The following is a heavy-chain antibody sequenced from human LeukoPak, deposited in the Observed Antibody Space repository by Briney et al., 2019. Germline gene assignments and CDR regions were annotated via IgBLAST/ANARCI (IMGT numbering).Heavy chain of an antibody. V-gene: IGHV1-18*01. CDR2: ISAYNGNT. J-gene: IGHJ6*02. D-gene: IGHD6-19*01. CDR3: ARDSIAVAGADYGMDV. CDR1: GYTFTSYG. Sequence: ASVKVSCKASGYTFTSYGISWVRQAPGQGLEWMGWISAYNGNTNYAQKLQGRVTMTTDTSTSTAYMELRSLRSDDTAVYYCARDSIAVAGADYGMDVWGQGTTVIVSS.